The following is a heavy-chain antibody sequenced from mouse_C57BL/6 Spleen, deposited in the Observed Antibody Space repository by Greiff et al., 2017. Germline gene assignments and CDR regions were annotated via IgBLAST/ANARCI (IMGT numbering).Heavy chain of an antibody. CDR1: GFSLSTSGMG. CDR2: LYWDDDK. CDR3: ARSYGGYYSDY. D-gene: IGHD1-1*02. J-gene: IGHJ2*01. Sequence: ESGPGILQSSQTLSLSCYFSGFSLSTSGMGGSWISQPSGKGLEGLAHLYWDDDKRYNTSLESRLTTSKDTSRNQVFLKITSVDTADTATYYCARSYGGYYSDYWGQGTTLTVAS. V-gene: IGHV8-12*01.